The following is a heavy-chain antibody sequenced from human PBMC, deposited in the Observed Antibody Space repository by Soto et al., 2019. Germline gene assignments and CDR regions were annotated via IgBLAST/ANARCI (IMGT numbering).Heavy chain of an antibody. CDR1: GYTFTGYY. D-gene: IGHD3-9*01. V-gene: IGHV1-2*02. CDR3: ARDFERIAAHDWFDA. J-gene: IGHJ5*02. CDR2: INPNSGGT. Sequence: GASVKVSRKASGYTFTGYYMYWVRQAPGQGLEWMGWINPNSGGTNYAQKFQGMVTMTRDTSISTAYMELSRLRSDDTAVYYCARDFERIAAHDWFDAWGQGSQVTVAS.